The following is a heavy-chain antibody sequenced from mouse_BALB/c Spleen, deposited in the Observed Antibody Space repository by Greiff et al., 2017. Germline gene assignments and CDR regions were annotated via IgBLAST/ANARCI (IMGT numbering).Heavy chain of an antibody. V-gene: IGHV5-4*02. CDR1: GFTFSDYY. Sequence: EVKLVESGGGLVKPGGSLKLSCAASGFTFSDYYMYWVRQTPEKRLEWVATISDGGSYTYYPDSVKGRFTISRDNAKNNLYLQMSSLKSEDTAMYYCARAGYRYDGFAYWGQGTLVTVSA. D-gene: IGHD2-14*01. J-gene: IGHJ3*01. CDR3: ARAGYRYDGFAY. CDR2: ISDGGSYT.